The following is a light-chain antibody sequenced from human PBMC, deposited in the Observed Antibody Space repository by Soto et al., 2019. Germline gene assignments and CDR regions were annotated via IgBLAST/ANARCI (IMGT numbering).Light chain of an antibody. CDR3: LQDYNYPWT. Sequence: AIQMTQSPSSLSASVGDRVTITCRASQAIRVDLAWYQQKPGKAPKLLIYAASSLHSGVPSRFSGSGSGTDFTLTISSLQPEDFAPYYCLQDYNYPWTFGQGTKGEIK. CDR2: AAS. CDR1: QAIRVD. J-gene: IGKJ1*01. V-gene: IGKV1-6*01.